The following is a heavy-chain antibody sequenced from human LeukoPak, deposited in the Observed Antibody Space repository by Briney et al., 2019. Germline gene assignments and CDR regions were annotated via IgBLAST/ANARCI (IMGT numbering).Heavy chain of an antibody. J-gene: IGHJ4*02. D-gene: IGHD4-23*01. CDR1: GFTFSSYS. V-gene: IGHV3-21*01. CDR3: ARETHSY. CDR2: ISSSSSYI. Sequence: AGSLRLSCAASGFTFSSYSMNWVRQAPGQGLEWVSSISSSSSYIYYADSVKGRFTISRDNAKNSMYLQMNSLRAEDTAVYYCARETHSYWGQGTLVTVSS.